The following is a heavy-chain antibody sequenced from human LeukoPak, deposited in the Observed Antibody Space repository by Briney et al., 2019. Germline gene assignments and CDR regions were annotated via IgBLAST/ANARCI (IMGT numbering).Heavy chain of an antibody. CDR2: IYYSGST. J-gene: IGHJ4*02. D-gene: IGHD1-26*01. CDR1: GGSISSGGYY. CDR3: ARRSLRATSVDY. V-gene: IGHV4-31*03. Sequence: PSQTLSLTCTVSGGSISSGGYYWSWIRQHPGKGLEWIGYIYYSGSTYYNPSLKSRVTISVDTSKNQFSLKLSSVTAADTAVYYCARRSLRATSVDYWGQGTLVTVSS.